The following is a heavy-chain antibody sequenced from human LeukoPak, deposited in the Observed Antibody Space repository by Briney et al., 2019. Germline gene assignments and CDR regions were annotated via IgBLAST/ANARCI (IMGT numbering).Heavy chain of an antibody. V-gene: IGHV4-59*01. D-gene: IGHD6-13*01. J-gene: IGHJ4*02. CDR1: GGSISSYY. CDR2: IYYSGST. Sequence: SETLSPTCTVSGGSISSYYWSWIRQPPGKGLEWIGYIYYSGSTNYNPSLKSRVTISVDTSKNQFSLKLSSVTAADTAVYYCARVPLAAAGDYYFDYWGQGTLVTVSS. CDR3: ARVPLAAAGDYYFDY.